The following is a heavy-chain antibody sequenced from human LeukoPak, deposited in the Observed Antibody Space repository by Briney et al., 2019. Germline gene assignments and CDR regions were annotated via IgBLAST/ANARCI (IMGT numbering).Heavy chain of an antibody. J-gene: IGHJ6*03. Sequence: GGSLRLSCVASGFTFSDYWMSWVRQAPGKGLEWVANIKQDGSEKYYVDSVKGRFTISRDNAKNSLYLQMNSLRAEDTAVYYCARTRYSRYYYYYMDVWGKGTTVTVSS. CDR1: GFTFSDYW. CDR3: ARTRYSRYYYYYMDV. CDR2: IKQDGSEK. D-gene: IGHD4-11*01. V-gene: IGHV3-7*01.